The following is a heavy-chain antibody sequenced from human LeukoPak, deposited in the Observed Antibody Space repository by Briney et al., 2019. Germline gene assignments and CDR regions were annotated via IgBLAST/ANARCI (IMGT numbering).Heavy chain of an antibody. CDR3: ARLPRRSITTVAQSGDY. V-gene: IGHV1-69*01. CDR1: GGTFSSYA. J-gene: IGHJ4*02. D-gene: IGHD4-11*01. CDR2: IIPIFGTA. Sequence: GSSVKVSCKGSGGTFSSYAISWVRQAPGQGLEWMGGIIPIFGTANYAQKFQGRVTITADESTSTAYMELSSLRSEDTAVYYCARLPRRSITTVAQSGDYWGQGTLVTVSS.